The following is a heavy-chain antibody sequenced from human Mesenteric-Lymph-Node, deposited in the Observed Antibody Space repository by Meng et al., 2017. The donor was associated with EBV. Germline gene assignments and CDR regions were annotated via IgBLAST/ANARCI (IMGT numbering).Heavy chain of an antibody. D-gene: IGHD2-8*02. CDR1: GGSISSSNYY. CDR2: IYYSGST. J-gene: IGHJ4*02. CDR3: ARITGPGLPYYFDY. Sequence: QLHLQSPGPGLVKPSETLSLTCTVSGGSISSSNYYWGWIRQPPGKGLEWIGTIYYSGSTYYNPSLKSRVTISVGTSKNQFSLKLSSVTAADTAFYYCARITGPGLPYYFDYWGQGTLVTVSS. V-gene: IGHV4-39*07.